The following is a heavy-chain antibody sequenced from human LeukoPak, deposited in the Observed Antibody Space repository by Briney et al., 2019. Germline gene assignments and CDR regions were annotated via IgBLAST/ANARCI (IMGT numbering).Heavy chain of an antibody. CDR1: AGSISSGRYS. D-gene: IGHD2-15*01. Sequence: QVQLQESGPGLVKPSQTLSLTCTGSAGSISSGRYSWCWIRQPAGTGREWIGRSYTSRSTNYNPSLKSRVTISVDTSKHQFSLKLSSVTAADTAVYYCARVYIAGYYFDYWGQGTLVTVSS. CDR3: ARVYIAGYYFDY. V-gene: IGHV4-61*02. J-gene: IGHJ4*02. CDR2: SYTSRST.